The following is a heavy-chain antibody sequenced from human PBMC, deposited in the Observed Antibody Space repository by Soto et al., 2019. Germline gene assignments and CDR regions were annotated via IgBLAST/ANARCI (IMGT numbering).Heavy chain of an antibody. J-gene: IGHJ4*02. CDR3: ATDPLHLGYCSSTRRKEPIADY. V-gene: IGHV1-69*08. CDR2: IITITGTA. Sequence: SVKVSCKASGGTFSSDTMSCVRQAPGQGXGXXVSIITITGTANYANKFQGRATIKADKSTSKAYMELSRMRPEEKHVYSCATDPLHLGYCSSTRRKEPIADYWGQGTLVTVSS. CDR1: GGTFSSDT. D-gene: IGHD2-2*01.